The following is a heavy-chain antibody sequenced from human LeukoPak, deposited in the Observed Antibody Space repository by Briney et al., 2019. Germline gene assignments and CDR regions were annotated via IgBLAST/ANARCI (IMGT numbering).Heavy chain of an antibody. V-gene: IGHV5-51*01. J-gene: IGHJ5*02. CDR3: ARGIYGSGSYYNVFDWFDP. Sequence: GESLEISCKGSGYSFTSYWLGWVRQMPRKGLEWVGIIYPGDSYTRYSPYFQGQVTISADKSISTAYLQWSSLKASDTAMYYCARGIYGSGSYYNVFDWFDPWGQGTLVTVSS. CDR2: IYPGDSYT. D-gene: IGHD3-10*01. CDR1: GYSFTSYW.